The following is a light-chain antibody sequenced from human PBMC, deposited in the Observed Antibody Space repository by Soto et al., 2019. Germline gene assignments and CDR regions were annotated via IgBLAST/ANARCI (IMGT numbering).Light chain of an antibody. CDR2: GAS. CDR1: QSVGSSY. Sequence: EIVLTQSPGTLSLSPGERATLSCRASQSVGSSYLAWYQQTPGPAPRLLIYGASSRATGIPDRFSGSGSGTDFTLTISRLEPEDFAIYHCQQRSNWLFGPGTKVDIK. CDR3: QQRSNWL. J-gene: IGKJ3*01. V-gene: IGKV3D-20*02.